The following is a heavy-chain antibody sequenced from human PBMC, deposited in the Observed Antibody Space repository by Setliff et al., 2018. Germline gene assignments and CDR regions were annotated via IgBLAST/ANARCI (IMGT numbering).Heavy chain of an antibody. Sequence: SVKVSCKASGGTFSSYAISWVRQAPGQGLEWMGGIIPIFGTANYAQKFHGRVTIITDESTSTAYMGLSSLTPGDTAVYYSAREGVDTRASTDYRYYMDVWGKGTTVTVSS. CDR1: GGTFSSYA. CDR3: AREGVDTRASTDYRYYMDV. J-gene: IGHJ6*03. CDR2: IIPIFGTA. D-gene: IGHD5-18*01. V-gene: IGHV1-69*05.